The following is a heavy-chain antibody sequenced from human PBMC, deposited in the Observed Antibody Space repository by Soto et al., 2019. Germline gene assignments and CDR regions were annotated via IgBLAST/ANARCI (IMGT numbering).Heavy chain of an antibody. D-gene: IGHD2-21*02. J-gene: IGHJ5*02. CDR1: GGSISSGGYY. CDR3: ARDGGTYCGGDCYLGDWFDP. V-gene: IGHV4-31*03. CDR2: IYYSGST. Sequence: QVQLQESGPGLVKPSQTLSLTCTVSGGSISSGGYYWSWIRQHPGKGLEWIGYIYYSGSTYYNPSLTSRVTISVDTSKNQFSLKLSSVTAADTAVYYCARDGGTYCGGDCYLGDWFDPWGQGTLVTVSS.